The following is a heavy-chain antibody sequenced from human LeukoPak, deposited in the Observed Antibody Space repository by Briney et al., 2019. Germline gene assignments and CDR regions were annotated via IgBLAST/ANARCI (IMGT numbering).Heavy chain of an antibody. D-gene: IGHD6-19*01. V-gene: IGHV1-69*06. Sequence: GSSVKVSCKASGGTFSSYAISWVRQAPGQGLEWMGGIIPIFGTANYAQKFQGRVTITADKSTSTAYMELSSLRSEDTAVYYCARVPGGTIHSGYSSGWYPVSYYYYMDVWGKGTTVTVSS. CDR1: GGTFSSYA. J-gene: IGHJ6*03. CDR3: ARVPGGTIHSGYSSGWYPVSYYYYMDV. CDR2: IIPIFGTA.